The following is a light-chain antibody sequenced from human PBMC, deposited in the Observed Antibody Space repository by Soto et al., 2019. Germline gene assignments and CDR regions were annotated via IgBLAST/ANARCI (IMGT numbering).Light chain of an antibody. J-gene: IGLJ1*01. Sequence: QSVLTQPASVSGSPEQSITISCTGTSSDVGGYNYVSWYQQHPGKAPTLMIYDVSDRPSGVSNRFSGSKAGNTASLTISGLQAEDEADYFCSSYTSSSTPYVFGTGTKVTVL. CDR3: SSYTSSSTPYV. CDR1: SSDVGGYNY. CDR2: DVS. V-gene: IGLV2-14*01.